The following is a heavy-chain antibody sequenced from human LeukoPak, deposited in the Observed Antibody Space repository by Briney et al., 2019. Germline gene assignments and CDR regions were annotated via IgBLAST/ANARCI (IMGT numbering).Heavy chain of an antibody. J-gene: IGHJ5*02. D-gene: IGHD2-15*01. CDR3: ARALGYCSGGSCTRGYNWFDP. CDR1: GGSISSSDYY. Sequence: SETLSLTCTVSGGSISSSDYYWCWIRQPPGKGLEWIGSIYFGGSTYYNPSLKSRVTISVDTSMNQFSLKLSFVTTADTAVYYCARALGYCSGGSCTRGYNWFDPWGQGTLVTVPS. V-gene: IGHV4-39*01. CDR2: IYFGGST.